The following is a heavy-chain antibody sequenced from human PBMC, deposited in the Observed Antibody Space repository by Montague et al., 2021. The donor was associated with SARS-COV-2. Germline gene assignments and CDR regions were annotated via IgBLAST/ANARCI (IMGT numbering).Heavy chain of an antibody. CDR2: IRSKAYGGTT. V-gene: IGHV3-49*04. Sequence: SLRLSCAASGFTFRDYPMSWVRQAPGKGLEWVGFIRSKAYGGTTEYAASVKGRLTISRDDSKSIAYLQMNSLKTEDTAVYYCTRVSTLHYDILTGRWAPLYFDLWGRGTLVTVSS. CDR3: TRVSTLHYDILTGRWAPLYFDL. D-gene: IGHD3-9*01. J-gene: IGHJ2*01. CDR1: GFTFRDYP.